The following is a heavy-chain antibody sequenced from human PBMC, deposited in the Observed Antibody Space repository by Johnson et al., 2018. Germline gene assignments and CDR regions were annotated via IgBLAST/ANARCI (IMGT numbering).Heavy chain of an antibody. D-gene: IGHD4-11*01. Sequence: QVQLQESGPGLVKPSETLSLTCTVSGGSISGYYWNWIRQPPGKGLEWIGYIYYSGGTNYNPSLKSRVTISVDTSKTQFSLKLTSGTAADTAVYYCARDPTGYYYMDIWGKGTTVTVSS. CDR2: IYYSGGT. CDR3: ARDPTGYYYMDI. V-gene: IGHV4-59*01. J-gene: IGHJ6*03. CDR1: GGSISGYY.